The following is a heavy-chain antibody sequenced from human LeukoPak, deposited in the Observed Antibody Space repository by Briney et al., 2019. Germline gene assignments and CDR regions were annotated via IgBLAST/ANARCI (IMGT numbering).Heavy chain of an antibody. Sequence: SETLSLTCTVSGGSISSYYWSWIRQPPGKGLEWIGYIYYSGSTNYNPSLKSRVTISVDTSKNQFSLKLSSVTAADTAVYYCARLTTGTTPRAHYFYYYMDVWGKGTTVTVSS. V-gene: IGHV4-59*08. D-gene: IGHD1-1*01. CDR3: ARLTTGTTPRAHYFYYYMDV. CDR2: IYYSGST. CDR1: GGSISSYY. J-gene: IGHJ6*03.